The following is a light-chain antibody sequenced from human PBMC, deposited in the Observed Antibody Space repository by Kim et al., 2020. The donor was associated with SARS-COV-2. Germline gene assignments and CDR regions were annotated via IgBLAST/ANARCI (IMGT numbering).Light chain of an antibody. V-gene: IGLV3-21*04. Sequence: APRKAARITCGVKNIGSKSVHWYQQNPGQAPVLVIYYDSDRPSGIPERFSGSNSGNTATLTISRVEAGDEADYYCQVWDSSSDHVVFGGGTQLTV. CDR1: NIGSKS. J-gene: IGLJ2*01. CDR2: YDS. CDR3: QVWDSSSDHVV.